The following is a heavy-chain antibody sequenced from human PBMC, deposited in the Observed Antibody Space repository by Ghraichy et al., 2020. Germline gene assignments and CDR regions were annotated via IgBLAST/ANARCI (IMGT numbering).Heavy chain of an antibody. CDR1: GGTFSSYA. D-gene: IGHD3-22*01. Sequence: SVKVSCKASGGTFSSYAISWVRQAPGQGLEWMGGIIPIFGTANYAQKFQGRVTITADKSTSTAYMELSSLRSEDTAVYYCARSNYDSSGYYSNNWFDPWGQGTLVTVSS. J-gene: IGHJ5*02. CDR3: ARSNYDSSGYYSNNWFDP. V-gene: IGHV1-69*06. CDR2: IIPIFGTA.